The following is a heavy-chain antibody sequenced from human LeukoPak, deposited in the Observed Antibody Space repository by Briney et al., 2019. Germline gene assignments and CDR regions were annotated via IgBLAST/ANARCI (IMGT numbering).Heavy chain of an antibody. J-gene: IGHJ4*02. CDR3: AIKPTGLGLSGGSGNSLRTTDY. V-gene: IGHV1-8*01. CDR2: MNPNSGNT. CDR1: GYTFTSYD. D-gene: IGHD4-23*01. Sequence: ASVKVSCKASGYTFTSYDINWVRQATGQGLEWMGWMNPNSGNTGYAQKFQGRVTMTRNTSISTAYMELSSLRSEDTAVYYCAIKPTGLGLSGGSGNSLRTTDYWGQGTLVTVSS.